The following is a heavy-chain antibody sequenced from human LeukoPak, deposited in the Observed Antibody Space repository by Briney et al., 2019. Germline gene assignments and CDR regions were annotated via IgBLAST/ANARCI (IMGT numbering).Heavy chain of an antibody. D-gene: IGHD6-13*01. V-gene: IGHV3-7*01. CDR1: GFTFNNYA. CDR3: ARAQYSSRLDY. CDR2: IKQDGREK. Sequence: GGSLRLSCAASGFTFNNYAMSWVRQAPGKGLEWVANIKQDGREKYYVDSVKGRFTISRDNAKNSLYLQTNSLRAEDTAVYYCARAQYSSRLDYWGQGTLVTVSS. J-gene: IGHJ4*02.